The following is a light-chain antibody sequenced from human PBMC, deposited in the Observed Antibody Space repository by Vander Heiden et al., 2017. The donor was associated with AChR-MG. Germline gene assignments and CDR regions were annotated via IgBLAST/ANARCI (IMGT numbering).Light chain of an antibody. V-gene: IGLV3-1*01. CDR2: EDT. CDR3: QAWDSSKYWV. Sequence: SYALTQPPSVSVSPGQTVTITCSGVGLGDQYVCWYQQKPGQSPVMVSYEDTRRPPGIPERFSGSNSGATANLTISGTQAIDEAYYYCQAWDSSKYWVFGGGTKLTVL. J-gene: IGLJ3*02. CDR1: GLGDQY.